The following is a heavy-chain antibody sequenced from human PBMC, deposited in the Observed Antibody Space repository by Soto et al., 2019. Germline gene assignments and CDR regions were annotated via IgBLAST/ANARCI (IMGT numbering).Heavy chain of an antibody. CDR3: ARGVGATWSGLFDP. J-gene: IGHJ5*02. V-gene: IGHV1-3*01. Sequence: GASLKGSWKASGYAFTRDAMHWGRNDPGQRLEWMGWINAGNGNAKYSQKFQGRVTITRDTSASTAYMELSSLRSEDTAVYYCARGVGATWSGLFDPWGQGTLVTVS. D-gene: IGHD1-26*01. CDR1: GYAFTRDA. CDR2: INAGNGNA.